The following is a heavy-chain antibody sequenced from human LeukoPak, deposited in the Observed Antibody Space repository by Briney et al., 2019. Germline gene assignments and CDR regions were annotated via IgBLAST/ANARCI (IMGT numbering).Heavy chain of an antibody. CDR1: GGSISSGGYY. V-gene: IGHV4-31*03. J-gene: IGHJ5*02. Sequence: TLSLTCTVSGGSISSGGYYWSWIRQHPWKGLEWIGYIYYSASSYYNPSLKSRVTISVDTSKNQFSLKLSSVTAADTAVYYCARGSGWYWFDPWGQGTLVTVSS. CDR3: ARGSGWYWFDP. CDR2: IYYSASS. D-gene: IGHD6-19*01.